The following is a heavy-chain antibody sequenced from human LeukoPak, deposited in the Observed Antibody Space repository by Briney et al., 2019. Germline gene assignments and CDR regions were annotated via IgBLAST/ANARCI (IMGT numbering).Heavy chain of an antibody. CDR1: GYSFTSYW. CDR2: IDPSDSYT. V-gene: IGHV5-10-1*01. CDR3: ARHLPSTYYYDSSSYPPDDY. Sequence: GESLRISCKGSGYSFTSYWISWVRQMPGKGVEWMGRIDPSDSYTNYSPSFQGHVTISADKSISPAYLQWSSLKASDTAMYYCARHLPSTYYYDSSSYPPDDYWGQGTLVTVSS. D-gene: IGHD3-22*01. J-gene: IGHJ4*02.